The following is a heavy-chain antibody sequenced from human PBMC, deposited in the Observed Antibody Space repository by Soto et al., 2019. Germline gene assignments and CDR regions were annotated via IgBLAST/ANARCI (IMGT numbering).Heavy chain of an antibody. Sequence: QVQLVQSGAEVKKPGASVKVSCKASGYTFTSYDINWVRQATGQGLEWMGWMNPNSGNTGYAQKFQGRVTMTRNTSISTASMELSRLSSQGTAVYYCAREKTSYGMGVRGQGTTVTVSS. CDR2: MNPNSGNT. J-gene: IGHJ6*02. CDR1: GYTFTSYD. CDR3: AREKTSYGMGV. V-gene: IGHV1-8*01.